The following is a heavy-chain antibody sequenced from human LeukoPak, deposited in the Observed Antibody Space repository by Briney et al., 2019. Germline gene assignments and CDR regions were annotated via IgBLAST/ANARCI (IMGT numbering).Heavy chain of an antibody. CDR1: GFTFSSYA. J-gene: IGHJ4*02. V-gene: IGHV3-30-3*01. D-gene: IGHD1-20*01. Sequence: PGRSLRLSCAASGFTFSSYAMHWVRQAPGKGLEWVAVISYDGSNKYYADSVKGRFTISRDNSKNTLYLQTNSLRAEDTAVYYCARAITGPLYYYFDYWGQGTLVTVSS. CDR3: ARAITGPLYYYFDY. CDR2: ISYDGSNK.